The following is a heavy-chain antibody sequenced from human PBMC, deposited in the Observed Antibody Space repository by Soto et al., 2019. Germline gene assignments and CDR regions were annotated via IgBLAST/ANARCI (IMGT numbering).Heavy chain of an antibody. CDR3: ARVGYQVENY. V-gene: IGHV1-69*02. D-gene: IGHD3-16*02. CDR2: IIPILGIA. Sequence: QVQLEQSGAEVKKPGSSVKVSCKASGGTFSSYTISWVRQAPGQGLEWMGRIIPILGIANYAQKFQGRVTITGDKSTSTAYMERSRLRSEDTAGYYFARVGYQVENYWGQGTLVTVSS. CDR1: GGTFSSYT. J-gene: IGHJ4*02.